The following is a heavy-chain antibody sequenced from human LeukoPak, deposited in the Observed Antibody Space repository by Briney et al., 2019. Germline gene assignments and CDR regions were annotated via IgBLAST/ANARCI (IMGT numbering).Heavy chain of an antibody. Sequence: SGTLSLTCAVSGGSISSSNWWSWVRQPPGKGLEWIGEIYHSGSTNYNPSLKSRVTISVDTSKDQFSLKLSSVTAADTAVYYCARAAAGMVYYYYMDVWGKGTTVTISS. CDR1: GGSISSSNW. V-gene: IGHV4-4*02. J-gene: IGHJ6*03. D-gene: IGHD6-13*01. CDR2: IYHSGST. CDR3: ARAAAGMVYYYYMDV.